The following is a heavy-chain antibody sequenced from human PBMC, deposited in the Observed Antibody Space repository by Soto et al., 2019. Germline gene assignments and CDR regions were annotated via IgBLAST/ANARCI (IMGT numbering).Heavy chain of an antibody. J-gene: IGHJ4*02. D-gene: IGHD3-10*01. CDR3: AKDPTMAVDGPSGD. CDR2: ISFDGSNT. CDR1: GFTFSSYG. Sequence: QVQLVESGGGVVQPGRSLRLSCAASGFTFSSYGMHWVRQAPARGLEWLSVISFDGSNTYYADSVKGRFTISRDNSKNTLYLQMSSLRPDDTSVYYCAKDPTMAVDGPSGDWGQGTLVIVSS. V-gene: IGHV3-30*18.